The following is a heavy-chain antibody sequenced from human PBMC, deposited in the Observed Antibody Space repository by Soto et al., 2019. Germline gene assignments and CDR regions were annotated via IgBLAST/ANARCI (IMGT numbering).Heavy chain of an antibody. Sequence: ASVKVSCKASGYTFSTYAMHWVRQAPGQSLEWMGWLNGGTGQTRYSQKFQDRVIITRDTSASTGYMELSSLTSEDTAVYYCARGRGMEENYFYYGLDIWGQGTTVTFSS. CDR2: LNGGTGQT. CDR1: GYTFSTYA. J-gene: IGHJ6*02. V-gene: IGHV1-3*01. CDR3: ARGRGMEENYFYYGLDI. D-gene: IGHD1-1*01.